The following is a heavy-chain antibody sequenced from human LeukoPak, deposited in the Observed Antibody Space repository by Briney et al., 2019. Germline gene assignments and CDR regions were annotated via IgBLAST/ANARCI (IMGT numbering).Heavy chain of an antibody. D-gene: IGHD1-1*01. CDR3: AREVQMATQFDY. Sequence: SETLSLTCTVSGGFISSHYWSWIRQPAGEGLQWIGRLSTTGSTNNNPSLSGRVTMSIDASKNQFSLKPRSVTAADTAVYYCAREVQMATQFDYWGRGTLVTVSS. CDR1: GGFISSHY. V-gene: IGHV4-4*07. J-gene: IGHJ4*02. CDR2: LSTTGST.